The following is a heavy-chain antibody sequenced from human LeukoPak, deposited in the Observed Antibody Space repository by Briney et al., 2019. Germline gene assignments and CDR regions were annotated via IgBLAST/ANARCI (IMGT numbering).Heavy chain of an antibody. J-gene: IGHJ6*03. CDR2: XXYSEST. CDR3: TRRAAFWRSPDYYYFMNG. CDR1: GGPISSHY. D-gene: IGHD3-3*01. Sequence: PSETLPLTCTGSGGPISSHYWSWIPQPPGKGLEXXXXXXYSESTSHNPPLKSRVTISVDTSKNQFSLKLSSVTAADTAVYYCTRRAAFWRSPDYYYFMNGWGKGTTVTVSS. V-gene: IGHV4-59*08.